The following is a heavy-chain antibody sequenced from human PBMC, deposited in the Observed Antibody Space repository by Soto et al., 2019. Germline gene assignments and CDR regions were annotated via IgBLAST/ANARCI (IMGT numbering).Heavy chain of an antibody. CDR1: GFTFSSYW. CDR2: INSDGSST. J-gene: IGHJ6*02. V-gene: IGHV3-74*01. CDR3: ARSVRSGSFPYYYYAMDV. D-gene: IGHD3-10*01. Sequence: GGSLRLSCAASGFTFSSYWMHWVRQAPGKGLVWVSRINSDGSSTSYADSVKGRFTISRDNAKNTLYLQMNSLRAEDTAVYYCARSVRSGSFPYYYYAMDVWGQGTTDIVSS.